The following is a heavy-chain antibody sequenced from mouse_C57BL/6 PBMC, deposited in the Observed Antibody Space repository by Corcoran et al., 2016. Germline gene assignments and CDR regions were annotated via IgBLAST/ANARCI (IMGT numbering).Heavy chain of an antibody. V-gene: IGHV3-6*01. CDR2: ISYDGSN. CDR3: ARGHFYFDY. Sequence: DVQLQESGPGLVKPSQSLSLTCSVTGYSITSGYYWNWIRQFPGNKLEWMGYISYDGSNNYNPSLKNRISITRDTSKNQFFLKLNSVTTEDTATYYCARGHFYFDYWGQGTTLTVSS. CDR1: GYSITSGYY. J-gene: IGHJ2*01.